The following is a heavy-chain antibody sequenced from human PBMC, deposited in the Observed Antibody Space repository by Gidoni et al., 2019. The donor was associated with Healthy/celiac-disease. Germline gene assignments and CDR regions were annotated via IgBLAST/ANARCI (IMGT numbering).Heavy chain of an antibody. J-gene: IGHJ4*02. CDR1: GFTLRRYG. CDR3: ANEYCSGGSCYSDYFDY. D-gene: IGHD2-15*01. CDR2: IRDDGSNK. Sequence: QVQLVESGGGGVQPGGSLRPPCDASGFTLRRYGMHWVRQAPGKGLEWVAFIRDDGSNKYYADSVKGRFTISRDNPKNTLYLQMNSLRAEDTAVYYCANEYCSGGSCYSDYFDYWGQGTLVTVSS. V-gene: IGHV3-30*02.